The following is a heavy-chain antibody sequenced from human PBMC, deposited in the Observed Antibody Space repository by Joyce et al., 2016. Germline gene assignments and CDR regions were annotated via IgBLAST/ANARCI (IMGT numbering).Heavy chain of an antibody. CDR2: ISRSGDNT. Sequence: EVQLLESGGGLVQHGGSLRLSCAASGFTSGFTFSNYAMNWVRQAPGKGLEWVSGISRSGDNTYYADSVKGRFTISRDNSKNTLYLQMSSPRVEDTAVYYCARRLFGLDNWGRGTLVTVSS. CDR3: ARRLFGLDN. V-gene: IGHV3-23*01. J-gene: IGHJ4*02. D-gene: IGHD3-3*01. CDR1: GFTFSNYA.